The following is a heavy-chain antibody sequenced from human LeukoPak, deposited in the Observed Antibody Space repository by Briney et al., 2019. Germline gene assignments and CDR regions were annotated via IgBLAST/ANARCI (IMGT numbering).Heavy chain of an antibody. J-gene: IGHJ4*02. CDR1: GYSFTSYW. CDR3: ARLSVLVPCSTTICPPGSIIY. V-gene: IGHV5-51*01. CDR2: IDPSDSDI. Sequence: GESLKISCKGSGYSFTSYWIGWVRQMSGIGLKWIGIIDPSDSDITYSPSFQGRVTISADKSIGTAYLQWSSLEASDTAMYYCARLSVLVPCSTTICPPGSIIYWGQGTLVTVSS. D-gene: IGHD2-2*01.